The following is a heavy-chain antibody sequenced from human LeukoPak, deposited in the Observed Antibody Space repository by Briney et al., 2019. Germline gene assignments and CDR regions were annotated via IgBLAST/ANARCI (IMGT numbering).Heavy chain of an antibody. V-gene: IGHV3-30*04. CDR2: ISYGGSNK. Sequence: PGRSLRLSCAASGFTFSSYAMHWVRQAPGKGLEWVAVISYGGSNKYYADSVKGRFTISRANSKNTLYLQMNSLRAEDTAVYYCARVQYYDSSGYFVYSYGMDVWGQGTTVTVSS. CDR3: ARVQYYDSSGYFVYSYGMDV. D-gene: IGHD3-22*01. CDR1: GFTFSSYA. J-gene: IGHJ6*02.